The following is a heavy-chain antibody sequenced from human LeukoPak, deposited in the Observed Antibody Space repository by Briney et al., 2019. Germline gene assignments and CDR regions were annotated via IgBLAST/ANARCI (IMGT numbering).Heavy chain of an antibody. V-gene: IGHV1-69*06. Sequence: ASVKVSCKASGYTFTSYGISWVRQAPGQGLEWMGGIIPIFGTANYAQKFQGRVTITADKSTSTAYMELSSLRSEDTAVYYCAREIDGYSYGLSDALDIWGQGTMVTVSS. CDR3: AREIDGYSYGLSDALDI. CDR1: GYTFTSYG. J-gene: IGHJ3*02. CDR2: IIPIFGTA. D-gene: IGHD5-18*01.